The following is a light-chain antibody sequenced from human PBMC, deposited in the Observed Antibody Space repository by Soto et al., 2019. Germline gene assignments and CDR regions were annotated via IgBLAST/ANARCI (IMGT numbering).Light chain of an antibody. CDR2: EVT. Sequence: QSVLTQPPSASGSPGQSVTISCTGTSSDVGGYNYVSWYQQYPGRAHKLMIYEVTKRPSGVPDRFSGSKSGNTASLTVSVLQAEDEADYYCSSYAASNNFYFVFGGGTKLTVL. J-gene: IGLJ3*02. V-gene: IGLV2-8*01. CDR1: SSDVGGYNY. CDR3: SSYAASNNFYFV.